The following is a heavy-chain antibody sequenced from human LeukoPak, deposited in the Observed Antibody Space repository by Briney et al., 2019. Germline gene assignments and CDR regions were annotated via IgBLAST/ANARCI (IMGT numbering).Heavy chain of an antibody. Sequence: GGSLRLSCAASGFTFSSYSMNWVRQAPGKGLEWVSSITSSGRYIYYADSVKGRFTISRDNAKNSLFLQMNSLRAEDTAVYYCARVRDTSMVYDALDIWGQGTMVTVSS. CDR1: GFTFSSYS. J-gene: IGHJ3*02. V-gene: IGHV3-21*01. CDR2: ITSSGRYI. D-gene: IGHD5-18*01. CDR3: ARVRDTSMVYDALDI.